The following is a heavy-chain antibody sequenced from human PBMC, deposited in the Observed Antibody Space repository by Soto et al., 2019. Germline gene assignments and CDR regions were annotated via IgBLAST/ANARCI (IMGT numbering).Heavy chain of an antibody. J-gene: IGHJ4*02. CDR3: ATSSGWYFNY. CDR1: GFTFSSFA. V-gene: IGHV3-23*01. D-gene: IGHD6-19*01. CDR2: ISDVGGTT. Sequence: EVQLLESGGGLVQPGGSLRLSCAASGFTFSSFAMTWVRQAPGKGLERVSGISDVGGTTYYADSVEGRFTISRDNSKSTLYLQMNSLTTEDTAVDFCATSSGWYFNYWGLGTLVTVSS.